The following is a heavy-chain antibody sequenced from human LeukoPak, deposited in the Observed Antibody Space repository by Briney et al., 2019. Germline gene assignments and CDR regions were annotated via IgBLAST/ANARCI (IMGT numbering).Heavy chain of an antibody. CDR3: AKGYCSGGSCSSGRWFDP. J-gene: IGHJ5*02. D-gene: IGHD2-15*01. CDR1: GFTFSSYA. V-gene: IGHV3-23*01. CDR2: ISGSGGST. Sequence: GESLTLSCAASGFTFSSYAMSWVRQAPGKGLEWVAAISGSGGSTYYAVSVKGRFTISRDNSKNTVYLQMNSLRGEDTAVYYCAKGYCSGGSCSSGRWFDPWGQGTLVTVSS.